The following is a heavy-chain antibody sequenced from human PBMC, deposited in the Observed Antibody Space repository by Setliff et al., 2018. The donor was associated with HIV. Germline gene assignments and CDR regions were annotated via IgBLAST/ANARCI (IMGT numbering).Heavy chain of an antibody. CDR1: GGSFTTSY. Sequence: PSETLSLTCAVYGGSFTTSYWSWIRQPPGKGLEWIAEIDHTESRNYNPSLKSRVTISIDMSKNQLSLKLSSVTAADTAVYYCARDGTRQMWGSDYFHNYYIDVWDKGTTVTVSS. CDR3: ARDGTRQMWGSDYFHNYYIDV. V-gene: IGHV4-34*01. CDR2: IDHTESR. D-gene: IGHD1-7*01. J-gene: IGHJ6*03.